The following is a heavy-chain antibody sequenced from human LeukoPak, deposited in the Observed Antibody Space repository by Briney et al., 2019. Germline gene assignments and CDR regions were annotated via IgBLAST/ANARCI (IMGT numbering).Heavy chain of an antibody. J-gene: IGHJ6*03. CDR3: ARGLAGIAENYYYYMDV. Sequence: GASVKASCKASGGTFSSYAISWVRQAPGQGLEWMGGIIPIFGTANYAQKFQGRVTITTDESTSTAYMELSSLRSEDTAVYYCARGLAGIAENYYYYMDVWGKGTTVTVSS. CDR2: IIPIFGTA. D-gene: IGHD6-13*01. CDR1: GGTFSSYA. V-gene: IGHV1-69*05.